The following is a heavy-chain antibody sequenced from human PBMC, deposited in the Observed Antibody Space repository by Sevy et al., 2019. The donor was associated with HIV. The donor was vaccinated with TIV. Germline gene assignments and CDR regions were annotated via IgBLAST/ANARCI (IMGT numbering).Heavy chain of an antibody. Sequence: GGSLRLSCAASGFSVSTNYMNWVRQIPGGRLEWVSSISGDGTTDYRDSVKGRFTISRDNSRNTLFLQMNTLRGDDTAIYYCATGIDYWGRGTLVTVSS. CDR2: ISGDGTT. V-gene: IGHV3-53*01. D-gene: IGHD6-13*01. J-gene: IGHJ4*02. CDR1: GFSVSTNY. CDR3: ATGIDY.